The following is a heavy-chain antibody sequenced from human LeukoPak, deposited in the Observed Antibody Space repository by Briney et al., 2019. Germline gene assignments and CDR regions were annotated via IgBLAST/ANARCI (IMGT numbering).Heavy chain of an antibody. CDR1: GGSFSSSTW. V-gene: IGHV4-4*02. CDR2: IYQSGST. Sequence: SETLSLTCDVSGGSFSSSTWWSWVRQPPGRGLEWIGEIYQSGSTNYNPSLKSRVTISVDTSKNQFSLKLSSVTAADTAVYYCARGGHDSSGYPYWYFDLWGRGTLVTVSS. D-gene: IGHD3-22*01. CDR3: ARGGHDSSGYPYWYFDL. J-gene: IGHJ2*01.